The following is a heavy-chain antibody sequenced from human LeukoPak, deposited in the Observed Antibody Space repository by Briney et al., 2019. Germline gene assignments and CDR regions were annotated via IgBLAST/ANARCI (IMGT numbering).Heavy chain of an antibody. CDR2: ISYDGSNK. J-gene: IGHJ4*02. D-gene: IGHD3-22*01. CDR3: AKALRKYYYDSSGDYFDY. V-gene: IGHV3-30*18. CDR1: GFTFSSYG. Sequence: GGSLRLSCAASGFTFSSYGMHWVRQAPGKGLEWVAVISYDGSNKYYADSVKGRFTISRDNSKNTLYLQMNSLRAEDTAVYYCAKALRKYYYDSSGDYFDYWGQGTLVTVSS.